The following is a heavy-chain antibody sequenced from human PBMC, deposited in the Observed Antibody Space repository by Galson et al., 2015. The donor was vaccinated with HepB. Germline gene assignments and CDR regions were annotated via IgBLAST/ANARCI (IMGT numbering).Heavy chain of an antibody. Sequence: SVKVSCKASGYSFSSYGITWVRQAPGQGLEWVGWISGYNGDTKYAQKLQGRVTMTTDTSTSTVYMELRSLRSDDTAVYYCAREGSSGIDYWGQGTLVTVSS. V-gene: IGHV1-18*01. CDR1: GYSFSSYG. CDR3: AREGSSGIDY. J-gene: IGHJ4*02. D-gene: IGHD6-19*01. CDR2: ISGYNGDT.